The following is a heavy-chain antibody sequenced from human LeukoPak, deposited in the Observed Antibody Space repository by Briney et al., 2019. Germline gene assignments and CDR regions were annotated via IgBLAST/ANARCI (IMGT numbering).Heavy chain of an antibody. V-gene: IGHV5-51*01. J-gene: IGHJ3*02. CDR1: GYSFTSYW. Sequence: GESLKISCKGSGYSFTSYWIGWVRQMPGKGLEWMGIIYPGDSDARYSPSFQGQVTISADKSISTAYLQWSSLKASGTAMYYCARLAELYERDAFDIWGQGTMVTVSS. CDR3: ARLAELYERDAFDI. D-gene: IGHD5/OR15-5a*01. CDR2: IYPGDSDA.